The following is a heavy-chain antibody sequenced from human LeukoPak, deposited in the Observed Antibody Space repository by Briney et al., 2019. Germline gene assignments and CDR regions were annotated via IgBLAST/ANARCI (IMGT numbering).Heavy chain of an antibody. J-gene: IGHJ6*02. D-gene: IGHD2-2*01. V-gene: IGHV4-59*12. CDR1: GGSISSYY. CDR3: AGKYCSSTSCHAYYYYYGMDV. CDR2: IYYSGST. Sequence: SETLSLTCTVSGGSISSYYWSWIRQPPGKGLEWIGYIYYSGSTNYNPSLKSRVTISVDTSKNQFSLKLSSVTAADTAVYYCAGKYCSSTSCHAYYYYYGMDVWGQGTTVTVSS.